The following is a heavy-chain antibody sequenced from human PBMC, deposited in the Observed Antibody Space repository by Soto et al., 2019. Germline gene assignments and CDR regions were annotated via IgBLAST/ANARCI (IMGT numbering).Heavy chain of an antibody. V-gene: IGHV1-69*01. CDR2: INVPFGTA. CDR1: GASFRTYA. Sequence: QVQLVQSGAEVKRPGSSVKVSCQASGASFRTYAVTWVRQAPGQGLEWMGGINVPFGTANYAQQFQGRVTITADESTSTAYLDLRSLRSEDAAVYYCAAERITVAGSVYYFDFCGQGTPVTVSS. J-gene: IGHJ4*02. D-gene: IGHD6-19*01. CDR3: AAERITVAGSVYYFDF.